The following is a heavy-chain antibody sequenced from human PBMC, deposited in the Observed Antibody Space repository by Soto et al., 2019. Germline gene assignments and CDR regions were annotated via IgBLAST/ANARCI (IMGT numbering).Heavy chain of an antibody. J-gene: IGHJ1*01. CDR2: INAGNGNT. D-gene: IGHD1-26*01. Sequence: GAAATVTCTASGYTITSYSRHWVRPATGQRLEWMGWINAGNGNTKYSQKFQGRVTITRDTSASTAYMELSSLRSEDTAVYYCARDSWELLYGYFQHWGQGTLVTVSS. CDR3: ARDSWELLYGYFQH. V-gene: IGHV1-3*01. CDR1: GYTITSYS.